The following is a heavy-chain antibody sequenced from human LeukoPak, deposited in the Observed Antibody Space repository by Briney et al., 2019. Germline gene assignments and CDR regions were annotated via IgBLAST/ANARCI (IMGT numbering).Heavy chain of an antibody. Sequence: SETLSLTCAVSGYSISSGYYWGWIRQPPGKGLEWIGSIYHSGSTYYNPSLKSRVTISVDTSKDQFSLKLSSVTAADTAVYYCARDRWYCSSTSCSRNWFDPWGQGTLVTVSS. V-gene: IGHV4-38-2*02. CDR2: IYHSGST. CDR3: ARDRWYCSSTSCSRNWFDP. CDR1: GYSISSGYY. J-gene: IGHJ5*02. D-gene: IGHD2-2*01.